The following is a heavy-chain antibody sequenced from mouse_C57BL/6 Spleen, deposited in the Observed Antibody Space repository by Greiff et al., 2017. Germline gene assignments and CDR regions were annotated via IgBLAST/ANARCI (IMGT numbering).Heavy chain of an antibody. J-gene: IGHJ4*01. D-gene: IGHD3-2*02. CDR2: IYPGDGDT. Sequence: QVQLQQSGPELVKPGASVKISCKASGYAFSSSWMNWVKQRPGQGLEWIGRIYPGDGDTNYNGKFKGKATLTADKSSSTAYMQLSSLTSEDSAVYYCARGGQLRLQGAMDYWGQGTSVTVSS. V-gene: IGHV1-82*01. CDR1: GYAFSSSW. CDR3: ARGGQLRLQGAMDY.